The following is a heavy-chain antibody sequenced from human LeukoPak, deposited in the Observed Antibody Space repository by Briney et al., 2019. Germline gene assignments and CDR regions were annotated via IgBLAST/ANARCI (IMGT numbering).Heavy chain of an antibody. CDR3: AKDGGRGYSYGYFWFDP. V-gene: IGHV3-23*01. CDR1: GFTFSSYA. Sequence: PGGSLRLSCAASGFTFSSYAMSWVRQAPGKGLEWVSAISGSGGSTYYADSVKGRFTISRDKSKNTLYLQMNSLRAEDTAVYYCAKDGGRGYSYGYFWFDPWGQGTLVTVSS. D-gene: IGHD5-18*01. CDR2: ISGSGGST. J-gene: IGHJ5*02.